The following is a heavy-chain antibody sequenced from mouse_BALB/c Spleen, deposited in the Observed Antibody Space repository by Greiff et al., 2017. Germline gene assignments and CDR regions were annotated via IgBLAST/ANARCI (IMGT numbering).Heavy chain of an antibody. D-gene: IGHD2-3*01. Sequence: VQLQQSGPGLVKPSQSLSLTCTVTGYSITSDYAWNWIRQFPGNKLEWMGYISYSGSTSYNPSLKSRISITRDTSKNQFFLQLNSVTTEDTATYYCARWLLRGYYFDYWGQGTTLTVSS. V-gene: IGHV3-2*02. CDR1: GYSITSDYA. J-gene: IGHJ2*01. CDR2: ISYSGST. CDR3: ARWLLRGYYFDY.